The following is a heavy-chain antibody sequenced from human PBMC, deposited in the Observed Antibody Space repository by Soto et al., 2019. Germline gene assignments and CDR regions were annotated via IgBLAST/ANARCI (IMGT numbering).Heavy chain of an antibody. Sequence: PSETLSVTCDVSGDSLSSNSYYWAWIRQPPGRGLEWIGSVTSSRTTFYNPSLKTRVTISVDTSKNQFSLTLSSVTAADTAVYYCASQGIVLSHRPTNDYWGQGTLVTVSS. J-gene: IGHJ4*02. CDR3: ASQGIVLSHRPTNDY. CDR1: GDSLSSNSYY. V-gene: IGHV4-39*01. D-gene: IGHD2-15*01. CDR2: VTSSRTT.